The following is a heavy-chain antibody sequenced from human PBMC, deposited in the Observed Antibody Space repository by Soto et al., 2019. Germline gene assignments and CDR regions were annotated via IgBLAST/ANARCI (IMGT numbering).Heavy chain of an antibody. D-gene: IGHD3-3*01. CDR1: GGTFSSYA. CDR2: IIPIFGTA. CDR3: ARAHPLTIFGVVIQNWFDP. Sequence: ASVKVSCKASGGTFSSYAISWVRQAPGQGLEWMGGIIPIFGTANYAQKFQGRVTITADESTSTAYMELSSLRSEDTAVYYCARAHPLTIFGVVIQNWFDPWGQGTLVTVSS. V-gene: IGHV1-69*13. J-gene: IGHJ5*02.